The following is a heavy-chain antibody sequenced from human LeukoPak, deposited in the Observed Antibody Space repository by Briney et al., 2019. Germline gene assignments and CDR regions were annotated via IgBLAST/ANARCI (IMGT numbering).Heavy chain of an antibody. Sequence: SETLSLTCTVSGGSINSRPYSWGWIRQPPGKGLEWLGSFYYSGSTYYKPSLKSRVTISVDTSKNQFSLKLSSVTAADTAVYYCARLVVSSWYHEVLLGRDYWGQGTLVTVSS. CDR3: ARLVVSSWYHEVLLGRDY. D-gene: IGHD6-13*01. CDR2: FYYSGST. V-gene: IGHV4-39*01. J-gene: IGHJ4*02. CDR1: GGSINSRPYS.